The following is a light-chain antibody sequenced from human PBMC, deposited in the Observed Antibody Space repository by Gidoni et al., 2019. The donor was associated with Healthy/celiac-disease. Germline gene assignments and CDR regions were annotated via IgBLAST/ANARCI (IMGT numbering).Light chain of an antibody. CDR3: QQYNSYLGT. CDR2: KAS. Sequence: DIQMTQPPSTRSASVGDRVTITCRASQSISSWLAWYQQKPGKAPKLLIYKASSLERGVPSRFSGSGSGTDFTLTISSLQPDDFAPYYCQQYNSYLGTFGQGTKVEIK. CDR1: QSISSW. V-gene: IGKV1-5*03. J-gene: IGKJ1*01.